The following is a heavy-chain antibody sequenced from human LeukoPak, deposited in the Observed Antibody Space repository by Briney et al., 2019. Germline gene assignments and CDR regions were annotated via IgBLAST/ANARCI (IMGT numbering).Heavy chain of an antibody. Sequence: GGSLRLSCAASGFTFSDYWMHWVRQAPGKGLVWVSGINSDGSSTSYADSVKGRFTISRDNAKNTLYLQMNCLRVEDTAVYYCARDEGAYYYDSSRDAFDIWGQGTMVTVSS. CDR2: INSDGSST. CDR1: GFTFSDYW. CDR3: ARDEGAYYYDSSRDAFDI. J-gene: IGHJ3*02. V-gene: IGHV3-74*01. D-gene: IGHD3-22*01.